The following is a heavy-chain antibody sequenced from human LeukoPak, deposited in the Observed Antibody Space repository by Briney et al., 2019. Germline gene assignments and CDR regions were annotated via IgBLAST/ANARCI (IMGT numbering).Heavy chain of an antibody. CDR2: IYHSGST. CDR1: GYSISSGYY. J-gene: IGHJ4*02. Sequence: PSETLSLTCTVSGYSISSGYYWGWIRQPPGKGLEWIGSIYHSGSTYYNPSLKSRVTISVDTSKNQFSLKLSSVTAADTAVYYCARDRPTEGPLDYWGQGTLVTVSS. V-gene: IGHV4-38-2*02. CDR3: ARDRPTEGPLDY.